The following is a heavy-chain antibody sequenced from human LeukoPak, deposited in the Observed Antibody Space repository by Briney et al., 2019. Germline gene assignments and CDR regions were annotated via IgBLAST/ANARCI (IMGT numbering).Heavy chain of an antibody. D-gene: IGHD4-17*01. V-gene: IGHV4-39*07. CDR1: GGSISSSSYY. Sequence: PSETLSLTCTVSGGSISSSSYYWGWIRQPPGKGLEGIGSMYYSGTTNYNPSLKSRVTISVDTSRNQFSLQLRSVAAADTAVYYCAREDPQTTVPEGMDVWGQGTTVIVSS. J-gene: IGHJ6*02. CDR2: MYYSGTT. CDR3: AREDPQTTVPEGMDV.